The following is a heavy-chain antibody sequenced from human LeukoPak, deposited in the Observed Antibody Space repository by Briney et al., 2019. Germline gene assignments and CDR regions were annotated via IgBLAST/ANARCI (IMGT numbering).Heavy chain of an antibody. D-gene: IGHD3-10*01. J-gene: IGHJ4*02. V-gene: IGHV4-59*01. CDR2: IYYIGTT. CDR3: AREPYGSGSFDY. CDR1: GGSISSYY. Sequence: SETLSLTCTVSGGSISSYYWSWIRQPPGKGLEWIGKIYYIGTTNYNPSLRSRVTISVDTSKNQFSLKLSSVTAADTAVYYCAREPYGSGSFDYWGRGTLVTVSS.